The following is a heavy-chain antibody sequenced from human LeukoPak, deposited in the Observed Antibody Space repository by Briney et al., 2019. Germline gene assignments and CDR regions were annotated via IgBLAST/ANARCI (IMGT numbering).Heavy chain of an antibody. CDR1: GYSFISYC. J-gene: IGHJ4*02. Sequence: GESLTVSCKGSGYSFISYCIVCLGQMPGESLEWMGVIFPGDSDTRYSPSFVSQGSISADNSISTAYLQRSSLQGADTATLYYGRPVVVGYSSGPAGYWGQGTLVSVSS. CDR3: GRPVVVGYSSGPAGY. CDR2: IFPGDSDT. D-gene: IGHD6-19*01. V-gene: IGHV5-51*01.